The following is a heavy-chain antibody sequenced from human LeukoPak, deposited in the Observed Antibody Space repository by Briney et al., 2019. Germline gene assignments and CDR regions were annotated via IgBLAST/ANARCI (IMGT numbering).Heavy chain of an antibody. V-gene: IGHV5-51*01. CDR2: IYPGDSDT. CDR1: GYSFTSYW. J-gene: IGHJ3*02. CDR3: ARQGGTRSSWYQGDAFDI. Sequence: GESLKIPCKGSGYSFTSYWIGWVRQMPGKGLEWMGIIYPGDSDTRYSPSFQGQVTISADKSISTAYLQWSSLKASDTAMYYCARQGGTRSSWYQGDAFDIWGQGTMVTVSS. D-gene: IGHD6-13*01.